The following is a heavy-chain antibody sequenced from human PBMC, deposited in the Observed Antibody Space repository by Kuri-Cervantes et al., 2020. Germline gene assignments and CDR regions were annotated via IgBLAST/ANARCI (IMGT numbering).Heavy chain of an antibody. CDR3: ARDLVAATRDY. D-gene: IGHD2-15*01. J-gene: IGHJ4*02. V-gene: IGHV4-34*01. CDR1: GGSFSGYY. CDR2: IYHSGST. Sequence: SQTLSLTCAVYGGSFSGYYWSWIRQPPGKGLEWIGSIYHSGSTYYNPSLKSRVTISVDTSKNQFSLKLSSVTAADTAVYYCARDLVAATRDYWGQGTLVTVSS.